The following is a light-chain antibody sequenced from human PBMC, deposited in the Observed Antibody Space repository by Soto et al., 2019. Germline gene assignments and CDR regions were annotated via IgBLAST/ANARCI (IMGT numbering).Light chain of an antibody. CDR2: EVS. CDR3: CSYAGSYTWV. Sequence: QSALTQPASVSGSPGQSITISCTGTSSDVGGYNYVSWYQQQAGKAPKLIIHEVSNRPSGVSNRFSGSKSGNTASLTISGLQAEDEAEYFCCSYAGSYTWVFGGGTKVTVL. J-gene: IGLJ3*02. CDR1: SSDVGGYNY. V-gene: IGLV2-14*01.